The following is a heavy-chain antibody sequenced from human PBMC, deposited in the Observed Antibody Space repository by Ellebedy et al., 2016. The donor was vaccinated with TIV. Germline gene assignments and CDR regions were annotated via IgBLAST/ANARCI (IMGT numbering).Heavy chain of an antibody. CDR2: ITSAGSSI. V-gene: IGHV3-21*01. D-gene: IGHD3-10*01. J-gene: IGHJ4*02. CDR3: AKDRAYYTSGKGTYYFDL. Sequence: GESLKISXAASGFSFTPYSMSWVRQAPGKGLEWVSSITSAGSSIFYSPSVKGRFTISRDDATKSLYLQMDSLRAEDTAIYYCAKDRAYYTSGKGTYYFDLWGQGTQVTVSS. CDR1: GFSFTPYS.